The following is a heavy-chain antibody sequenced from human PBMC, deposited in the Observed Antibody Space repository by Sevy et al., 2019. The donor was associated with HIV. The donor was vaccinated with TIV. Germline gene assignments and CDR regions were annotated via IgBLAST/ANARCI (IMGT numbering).Heavy chain of an antibody. CDR2: ISYDGSNK. CDR1: GFTFSSYG. Sequence: GESLKISCAASGFTFSSYGMHWVRQAPGKGLEWVAVISYDGSNKYSADSVKGRFSISRDNSKNTLYLQMNSLRAEDTAVYYCAKVKSSWYSDPYYFDYWGQRTLVTVSS. D-gene: IGHD6-13*01. J-gene: IGHJ4*02. CDR3: AKVKSSWYSDPYYFDY. V-gene: IGHV3-30*18.